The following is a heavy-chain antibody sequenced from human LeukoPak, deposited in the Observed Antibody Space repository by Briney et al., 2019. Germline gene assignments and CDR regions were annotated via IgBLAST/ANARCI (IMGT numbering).Heavy chain of an antibody. CDR3: ATPLDYYDRSDSHQGGD. CDR1: GFTFSSYA. V-gene: IGHV3-7*03. J-gene: IGHJ4*02. D-gene: IGHD3-22*01. CDR2: IKHDGSEK. Sequence: GGSLRLSCAASGFTFSSYAMSWVRQAPGKGLEWVANIKHDGSEKNYVDSVKGRFTISRDNAKNSLYLQMNSLRAEDTAVYYCATPLDYYDRSDSHQGGDWGQGTLVTVSS.